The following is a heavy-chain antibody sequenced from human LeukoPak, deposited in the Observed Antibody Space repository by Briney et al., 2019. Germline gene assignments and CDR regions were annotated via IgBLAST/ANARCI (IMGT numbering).Heavy chain of an antibody. J-gene: IGHJ3*02. V-gene: IGHV3-23*01. CDR1: GFTFSSYV. CDR3: AKGIWRDRYAFDI. Sequence: PGRSLRLSCAASGFTFSSYVMSWVRQAPGKGLEWVSAISASGGSTYYADSVKGRFTISRDNSKNTLYLQMNSLRAEDTAVYYCAKGIWRDRYAFDIWGQGTMVTVSS. D-gene: IGHD1-1*01. CDR2: ISASGGST.